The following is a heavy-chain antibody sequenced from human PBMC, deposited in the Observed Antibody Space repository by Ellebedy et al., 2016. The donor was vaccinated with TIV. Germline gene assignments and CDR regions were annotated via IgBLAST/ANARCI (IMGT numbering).Heavy chain of an antibody. CDR3: ARGDTNNWFDP. D-gene: IGHD5-18*01. Sequence: SETLSLTCTVSGDSISNHYWSWIRQPPGKGLEWIGHIFYSGASASNPSLKSRVTLSEDTSKNQFSLKVSSVTAADTAVYYCARGDTNNWFDPWGQGSLVIVSS. CDR1: GDSISNHY. J-gene: IGHJ5*02. V-gene: IGHV4-59*11. CDR2: IFYSGAS.